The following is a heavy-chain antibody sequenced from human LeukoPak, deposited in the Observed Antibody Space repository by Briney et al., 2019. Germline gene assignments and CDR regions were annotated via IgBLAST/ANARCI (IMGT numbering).Heavy chain of an antibody. Sequence: SVKVSCKASGGTFSSYAISWVRQAPGQGLEWMGRIIPIFGTANYAQKFQGRVTITTDEPTSTAYMELSSLRSEDTAVYYCARDVGIAVAGYYFDYWGQGTLVTVSS. CDR3: ARDVGIAVAGYYFDY. J-gene: IGHJ4*02. D-gene: IGHD6-19*01. CDR2: IIPIFGTA. V-gene: IGHV1-69*05. CDR1: GGTFSSYA.